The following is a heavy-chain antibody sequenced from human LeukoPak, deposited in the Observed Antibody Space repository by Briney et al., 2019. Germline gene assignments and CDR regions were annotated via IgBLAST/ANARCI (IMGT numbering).Heavy chain of an antibody. Sequence: SETLSLTCTVSGGSISSYYWSWIRQPPEKGLEWIGYIYYSGSTNYNPSLKSRVTISVDTSKNQFSLKLSSVTAADTAVYYCARGSSWYGYYYYMDVWGKGTTVTISS. CDR1: GGSISSYY. J-gene: IGHJ6*03. V-gene: IGHV4-59*01. D-gene: IGHD6-13*01. CDR2: IYYSGST. CDR3: ARGSSWYGYYYYMDV.